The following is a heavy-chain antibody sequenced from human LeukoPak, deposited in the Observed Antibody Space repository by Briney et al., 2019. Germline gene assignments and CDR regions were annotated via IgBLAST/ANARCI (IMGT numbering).Heavy chain of an antibody. J-gene: IGHJ5*02. D-gene: IGHD2-21*01. CDR2: INPNSGGT. CDR3: ARADRLHGGPYLIGP. V-gene: IGHV1-2*02. CDR1: GYSFTDYY. Sequence: ASVKVSCKTSGYSFTDYYMHWERQAPGQGLEWMGWINPNSGGTSSAQKSQGRVTMTRDTSITTVYMEVRWLTSDDSAIYYCARADRLHGGPYLIGPWGQGTLVTVSS.